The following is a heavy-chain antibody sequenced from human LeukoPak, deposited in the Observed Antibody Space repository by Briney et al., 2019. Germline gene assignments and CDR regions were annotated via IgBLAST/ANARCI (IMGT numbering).Heavy chain of an antibody. Sequence: GASVKVSCKASGYTFTCYYMHWVRQAPGQGLEWMGRINPNSGGTNYAQKFQGRVTMTRDTSISTAYMELSRLRSDDTAVYYCARDRFPRPYCGGDCYGLNYWGQGTLVTVSS. J-gene: IGHJ4*02. CDR1: GYTFTCYY. CDR2: INPNSGGT. D-gene: IGHD2-21*02. V-gene: IGHV1-2*06. CDR3: ARDRFPRPYCGGDCYGLNY.